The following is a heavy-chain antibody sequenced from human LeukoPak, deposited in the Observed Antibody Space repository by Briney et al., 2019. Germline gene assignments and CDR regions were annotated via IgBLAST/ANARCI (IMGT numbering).Heavy chain of an antibody. V-gene: IGHV3-9*01. CDR3: AKDHLPGIVVADRDY. J-gene: IGHJ4*02. CDR1: GFTFDDYA. Sequence: SLRLSCAASGFTFDDYAMHWVRQAPGKGLEWVSGISWNSGSIGYADSVKGRFTISRDNSKNTLYLQINSLRAEDTALYYCAKDHLPGIVVADRDYWGQGTLVTVSS. CDR2: ISWNSGSI. D-gene: IGHD6-19*01.